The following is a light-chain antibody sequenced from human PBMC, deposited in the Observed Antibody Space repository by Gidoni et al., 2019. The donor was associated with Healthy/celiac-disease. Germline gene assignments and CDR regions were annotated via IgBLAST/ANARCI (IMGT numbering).Light chain of an antibody. CDR3: MIWHSSAVV. V-gene: IGLV5-45*02. CDR1: SGINVGTYR. Sequence: QAVLTPPSSLSASPGASASLTCTLRSGINVGTYRIYWYQQKPGSPPQYLRRYKSDSDKQQGSGVPSRFSGSKDASANAGILLSSGLQSEDEADYYCMIWHSSAVVFGGGTKLTVL. CDR2: YKSDSDK. J-gene: IGLJ2*01.